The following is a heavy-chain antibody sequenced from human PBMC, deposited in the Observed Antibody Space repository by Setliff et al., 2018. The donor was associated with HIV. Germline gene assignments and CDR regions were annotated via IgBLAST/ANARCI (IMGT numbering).Heavy chain of an antibody. CDR3: ARDGHLYGQPFDY. D-gene: IGHD3-10*01. Sequence: GVSLRLSCAASGFSFSRYWMSWVRQAPGKGLEWVASIDHFGSEENYVDAVKGRFTISRDNTKNSLHLQLDSPSAEDAAVYFCARDGHLYGQPFDYWGQGALVTVSS. CDR2: IDHFGSEE. J-gene: IGHJ4*02. CDR1: GFSFSRYW. V-gene: IGHV3-7*05.